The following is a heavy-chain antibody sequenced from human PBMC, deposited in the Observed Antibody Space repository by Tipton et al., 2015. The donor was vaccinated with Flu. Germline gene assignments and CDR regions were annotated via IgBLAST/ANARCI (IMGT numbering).Heavy chain of an antibody. CDR1: SGSVSSAGYY. Sequence: TLSLTCTVSSGSVSSAGYYWTWVRQPPGKGLEYIGQVSYTGSSNHNPSLKSRVTISVDRSKNQFSLKLSSVTAADTAAYYCARRDYSNYVSEPKNWFDPWGQGTLVTVSS. J-gene: IGHJ5*02. V-gene: IGHV4-61*08. CDR3: ARRDYSNYVSEPKNWFDP. CDR2: VSYTGSS. D-gene: IGHD4-11*01.